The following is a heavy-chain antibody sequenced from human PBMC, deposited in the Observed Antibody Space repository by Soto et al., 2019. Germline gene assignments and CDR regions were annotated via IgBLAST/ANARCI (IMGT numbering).Heavy chain of an antibody. Sequence: QVQLVQSGAEVKKPGSSVKVSCKASGGTFSSYTISWVRQAPGQGLEWMGRIIPILGIANYAQKLQGRVTITADNSTSTAYMELSSLRSEDTAVYYCARANWNDAGNWFDPWGQGTLVTVSS. CDR3: ARANWNDAGNWFDP. D-gene: IGHD1-20*01. CDR2: IIPILGIA. V-gene: IGHV1-69*02. CDR1: GGTFSSYT. J-gene: IGHJ5*02.